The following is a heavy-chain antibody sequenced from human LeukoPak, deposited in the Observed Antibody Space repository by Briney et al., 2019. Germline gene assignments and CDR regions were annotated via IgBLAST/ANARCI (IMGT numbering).Heavy chain of an antibody. D-gene: IGHD3-22*01. Sequence: ASVRVSCKASGYTFTSYGISWVRQAPGQGLEWMGWISAYNGNTNYAQKLQGRVTMTTDTSTSTAYMELRSLRSDDTAVYYCAREREGDSSGYLGDDAFDIWGQGTMVTVSS. J-gene: IGHJ3*02. CDR3: AREREGDSSGYLGDDAFDI. CDR1: GYTFTSYG. CDR2: ISAYNGNT. V-gene: IGHV1-18*01.